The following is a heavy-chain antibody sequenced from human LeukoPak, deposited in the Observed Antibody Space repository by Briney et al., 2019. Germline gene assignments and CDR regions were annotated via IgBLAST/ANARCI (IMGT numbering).Heavy chain of an antibody. CDR3: ARDRPIAVAGNWFDP. J-gene: IGHJ5*02. Sequence: PGRSLRLSCAASGFTFSSYGMHWVRQAPGKGLEWVSSISSSSSYIYYADSVKGRFTISRDNAKNSLYLQMNSLRAEDTAVYYCARDRPIAVAGNWFDPWGQGTLVTVSS. V-gene: IGHV3-21*01. CDR2: ISSSSSYI. D-gene: IGHD6-19*01. CDR1: GFTFSSYG.